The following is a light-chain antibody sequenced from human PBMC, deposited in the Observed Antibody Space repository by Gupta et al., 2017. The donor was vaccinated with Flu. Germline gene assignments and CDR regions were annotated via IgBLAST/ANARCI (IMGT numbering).Light chain of an antibody. CDR3: QQYESNWT. J-gene: IGKJ1*01. V-gene: IGKV1-5*03. CDR1: QSISSW. Sequence: DMTQSPSTLSASVGDTVTITCRASQSISSWLAWYQQKPGKAPKILIYKASSLEGGVPSRFSGSGSGTEFTLTISSLQPDDFATYYCQQYESNWTFGQGTKVEIK. CDR2: KAS.